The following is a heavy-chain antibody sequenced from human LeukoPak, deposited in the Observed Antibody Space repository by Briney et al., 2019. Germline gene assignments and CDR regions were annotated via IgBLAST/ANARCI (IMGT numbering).Heavy chain of an antibody. CDR3: ARVDWDYYDSSGYYPPEDY. J-gene: IGHJ4*02. V-gene: IGHV1-18*01. Sequence: ASVKVSCKASGYTFTSYGISWVRQAPGQGLEWMGWISAYNGNTNYAQKLQGRVTMTTDTSTSTAYMELRSLRSDDTAVYYCARVDWDYYDSSGYYPPEDYWGQGALVTVSS. D-gene: IGHD3-22*01. CDR2: ISAYNGNT. CDR1: GYTFTSYG.